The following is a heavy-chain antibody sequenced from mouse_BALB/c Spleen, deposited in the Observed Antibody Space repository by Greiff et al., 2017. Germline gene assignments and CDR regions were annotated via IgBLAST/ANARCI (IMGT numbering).Heavy chain of an antibody. CDR3: ARDGYYGFDC. J-gene: IGHJ2*01. CDR1: GYSITSGYY. V-gene: IGHV3-6*02. CDR2: ISYDGSN. Sequence: EVKLQESGPGLVKPSQSLSLTCSVTGYSITSGYYWNWIRQFPGNKLEWMGYISYDGSNNYNPSLKNRISITRDTSKNQFFLKLNSVTTEDTATYYCARDGYYGFDCWGQGTTLTVSS. D-gene: IGHD2-3*01.